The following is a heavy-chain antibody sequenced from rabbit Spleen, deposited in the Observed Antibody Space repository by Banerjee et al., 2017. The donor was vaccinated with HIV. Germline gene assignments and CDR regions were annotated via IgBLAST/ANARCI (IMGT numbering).Heavy chain of an antibody. CDR1: GFSFSNKAV. Sequence: QEPLVESGGGLVKPEGSLPLSCPASGFSFSNKAVMGWVRQAPGKGLEWVACADAGSSGSTYSATWAKGRFTISKTSSTTVTLQMISLTDADTARYFCARELAGAVGWNFDLWGPGTLVTVS. V-gene: IGHV1S45*01. CDR2: ADAGSSGST. D-gene: IGHD4-1*01. J-gene: IGHJ4*01. CDR3: ARELAGAVGWNFDL.